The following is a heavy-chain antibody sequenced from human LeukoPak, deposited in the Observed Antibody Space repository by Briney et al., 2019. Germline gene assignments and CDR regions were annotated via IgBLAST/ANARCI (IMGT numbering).Heavy chain of an antibody. J-gene: IGHJ3*02. D-gene: IGHD6-13*01. CDR1: GFTFSSYG. CDR2: IWYDGSNK. Sequence: GRSLRLSCAASGFTFSSYGMHWVRQAPGKGLEWVAVIWYDGSNKYYADSVKGRFTISRDNSKNTLYLPMNSLRAEDTAVYYCARGPQDDSSSWFASRVAFDIWGQGTMVTVSS. CDR3: ARGPQDDSSSWFASRVAFDI. V-gene: IGHV3-33*01.